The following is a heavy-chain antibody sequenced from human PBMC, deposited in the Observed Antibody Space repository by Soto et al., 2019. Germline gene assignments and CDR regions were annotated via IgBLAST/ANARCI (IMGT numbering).Heavy chain of an antibody. Sequence: QVQLVQSGAEVRKPGPSVKISCKASGYIFTSYAIHWLRQAPGQRLEWMGWINGGAGDTRYSVNFQGRVTFTRDTAATTAFMDLSSLSSADTAIYYCARSPSRMAAETQLDPWGQGTLVSVSS. V-gene: IGHV1-3*01. CDR2: INGGAGDT. D-gene: IGHD6-6*01. CDR3: ARSPSRMAAETQLDP. CDR1: GYIFTSYA. J-gene: IGHJ5*02.